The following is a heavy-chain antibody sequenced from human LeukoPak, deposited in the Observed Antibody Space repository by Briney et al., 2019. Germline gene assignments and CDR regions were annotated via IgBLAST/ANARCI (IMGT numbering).Heavy chain of an antibody. CDR2: IYDSGST. Sequence: PSETLSLTCAVSGGSIRSGNWWSGGRRPPGKGREWIGEIYDSGSTNYNPSLKRGVTISVEKSKNQFSLKLSSVTAADTAVYYCARDHGQNNWFDPWGQGTLVTVSS. J-gene: IGHJ5*02. V-gene: IGHV4-4*02. CDR1: GGSIRSGNW. CDR3: ARDHGQNNWFDP.